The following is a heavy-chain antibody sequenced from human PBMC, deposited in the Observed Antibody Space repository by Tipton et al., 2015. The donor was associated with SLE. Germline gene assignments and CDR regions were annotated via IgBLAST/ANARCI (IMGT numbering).Heavy chain of an antibody. CDR2: INPNSGGT. Sequence: QLVQSGAEVKKPGASVKVSCKASGYTFTGYYMHWVRQAPGQGLEWMGWINPNSGGTNYAQKFQGRVTMTRDTSISTAYMELSRLRSDDTAVYYCARGEIAAAGTHYYYGTDVWGQGTTVTVSS. V-gene: IGHV1-2*02. J-gene: IGHJ6*02. CDR3: ARGEIAAAGTHYYYGTDV. D-gene: IGHD6-13*01. CDR1: GYTFTGYY.